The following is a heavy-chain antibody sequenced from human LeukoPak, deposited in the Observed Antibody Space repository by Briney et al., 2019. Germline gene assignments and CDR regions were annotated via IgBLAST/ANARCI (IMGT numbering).Heavy chain of an antibody. Sequence: PSETLSLTCTVSGGSISSSSYYWGWIRQPPGKGLEWIGSIYYSGSTYYNPSLKSRVTISVDTSKNQFSLKLSSVTAADTAVYYCASIVVVPAAICDYWGQGTLVTVSS. J-gene: IGHJ4*02. CDR1: GGSISSSSYY. CDR3: ASIVVVPAAICDY. CDR2: IYYSGST. D-gene: IGHD2-2*02. V-gene: IGHV4-39*01.